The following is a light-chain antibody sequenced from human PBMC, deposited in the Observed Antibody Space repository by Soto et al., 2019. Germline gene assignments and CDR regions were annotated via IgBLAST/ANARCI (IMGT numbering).Light chain of an antibody. Sequence: DIQMTQSPSSLSASVGDRVTITCRASQGIRHDLGWYQQNPGKAPKRLIYEASILQSGVPSRFSGSGSGTEVTLTISSLQPEDFATYYGLQYNTYPKTFGQGTNVEIK. V-gene: IGKV1-17*01. CDR2: EAS. CDR3: LQYNTYPKT. CDR1: QGIRHD. J-gene: IGKJ1*01.